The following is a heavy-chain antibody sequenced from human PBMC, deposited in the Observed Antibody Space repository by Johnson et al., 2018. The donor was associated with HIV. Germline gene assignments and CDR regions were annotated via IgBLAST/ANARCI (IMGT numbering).Heavy chain of an antibody. Sequence: VRLVESGGDLVQPGGSLRLSCIASGFTFSHYWMSWVRQAPGKGLEWVANINHDVSAIHYVDSVKGRFTISRDNSKRSLFLQMNSLRVEDTAVYFCGSLGVSHQRGAVEVLGYGTMVTVSS. CDR3: GSLGVSHQRGAVEV. CDR1: GFTFSHYW. V-gene: IGHV3-7*01. CDR2: INHDVSAI. D-gene: IGHD3-16*01. J-gene: IGHJ3*01.